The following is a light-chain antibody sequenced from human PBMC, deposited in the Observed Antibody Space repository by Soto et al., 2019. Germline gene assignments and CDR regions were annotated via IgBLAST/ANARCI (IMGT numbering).Light chain of an antibody. CDR1: QSTNY. CDR3: QQYGSSPIT. Sequence: EVVLTQSPGTLSLSPGEKASLSCRASQSTNYSTWYQQKPGQAPRLLIYGASSRATGIPDRFSGSGSGTDFTLTISRLEPEDFAVYYCQQYGSSPITFGQGTRLEIK. J-gene: IGKJ5*01. CDR2: GAS. V-gene: IGKV3-20*01.